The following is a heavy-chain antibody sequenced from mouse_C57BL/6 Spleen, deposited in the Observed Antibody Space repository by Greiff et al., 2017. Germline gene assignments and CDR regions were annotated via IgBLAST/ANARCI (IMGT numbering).Heavy chain of an antibody. J-gene: IGHJ2*01. Sequence: EVKLVESVAELVRPGASVKLSCTASGFNIKNTYMHWVKQRPEQGLEWIGRIDPANGNTKYAPKFQGKATITADTSSNTAYLQLSSLTSEDTAIYYCATIYYDYDGGDYFDYWGQGTTLTVSS. D-gene: IGHD2-4*01. V-gene: IGHV14-3*01. CDR2: IDPANGNT. CDR3: ATIYYDYDGGDYFDY. CDR1: GFNIKNTY.